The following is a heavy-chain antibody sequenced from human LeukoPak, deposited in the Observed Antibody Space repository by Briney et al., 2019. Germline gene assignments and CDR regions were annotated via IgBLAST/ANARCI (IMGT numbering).Heavy chain of an antibody. D-gene: IGHD1-26*01. CDR3: ARERLGGLTF. J-gene: IGHJ3*01. Sequence: HPGGSLRLSCAASGFPVSSNYMSWGRQAPGKGLEWVSVFYSGGSTYYAYSVKGRFTTSRDNTKTTLYLQMSSLRAEDTALYYCARERLGGLTFWGQGTLGPVSS. V-gene: IGHV3-66*01. CDR1: GFPVSSNY. CDR2: FYSGGST.